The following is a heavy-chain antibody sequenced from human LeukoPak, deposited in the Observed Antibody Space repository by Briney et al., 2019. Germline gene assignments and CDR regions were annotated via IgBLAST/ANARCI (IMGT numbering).Heavy chain of an antibody. CDR3: AKELDTMFFDY. V-gene: IGHV3-43*01. D-gene: IGHD3-10*02. Sequence: GGSLRLSCATSGFNFDRYTIHWVRQAPGKGLERVSLAGWAGGTTFYSDSVRGRFTISRDSGRKSVYLQMNSLTTDDTAFYFCAKELDTMFFDYWGQGALVTVSS. CDR1: GFNFDRYT. J-gene: IGHJ4*02. CDR2: AGWAGGTT.